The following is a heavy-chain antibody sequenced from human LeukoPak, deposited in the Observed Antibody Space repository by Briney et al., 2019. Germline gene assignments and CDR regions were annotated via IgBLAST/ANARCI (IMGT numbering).Heavy chain of an antibody. CDR1: GYTFTGYY. CDR2: INPNSGGT. D-gene: IGHD6-13*01. J-gene: IGHJ4*02. CDR3: ARVRAAAAGTWYYFDH. Sequence: VASVKVSCKASGYTFTGYYMHWVRQAPGQGLEWMGWINPNSGGTNYAQKFQGWVTMTRDTSISTAYMELSRLRSDDTAVYYCARVRAAAAGTWYYFDHWGQGTLVAVSS. V-gene: IGHV1-2*04.